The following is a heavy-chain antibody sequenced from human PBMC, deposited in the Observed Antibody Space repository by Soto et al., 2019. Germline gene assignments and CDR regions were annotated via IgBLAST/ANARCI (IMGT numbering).Heavy chain of an antibody. V-gene: IGHV3-66*01. D-gene: IGHD4-17*01. CDR3: ARDVSGGDYLRRYVY. J-gene: IGHJ4*02. CDR1: GFTVSSNY. Sequence: GGSLRLSCAASGFTVSSNYMSWVRQAPGKGLEWVSVIYSGGSTYYPDSVKGRFTISRDNSKNTLYLQMNSLRAEDTAVYYCARDVSGGDYLRRYVYWGQGTLVTVSS. CDR2: IYSGGST.